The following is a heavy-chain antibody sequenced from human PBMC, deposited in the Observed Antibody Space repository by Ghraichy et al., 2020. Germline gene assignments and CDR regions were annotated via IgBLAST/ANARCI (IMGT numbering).Heavy chain of an antibody. J-gene: IGHJ6*02. CDR2: IYTSGST. V-gene: IGHV4-4*07. Sequence: SETLSLTCTVSGGSISSYYWSWIRQPAGKGLEWIGRIYTSGSTNYNPSLKSRVTMSVDTSKNQFSLKLSSVTAADTAVYYCARAPPPTTMGGRYYYYGMDVWGQGTTVTVSS. CDR3: ARAPPPTTMGGRYYYYGMDV. CDR1: GGSISSYY. D-gene: IGHD3-16*01.